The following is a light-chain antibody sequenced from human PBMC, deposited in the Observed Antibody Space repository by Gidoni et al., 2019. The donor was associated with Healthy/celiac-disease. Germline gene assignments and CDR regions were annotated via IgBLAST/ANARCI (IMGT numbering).Light chain of an antibody. CDR2: DAS. J-gene: IGKJ2*01. V-gene: IGKV1-9*01. CDR1: QGISSS. CDR3: QQVNSYPRT. Sequence: DIQLTQSPSFLSASVGDRVTITGRASQGISSSLAWYQQKPGKAPKLLIYDASPLKSGVQSRFSGSGSGTEVTLTISSLQPEDVATYYCQQVNSYPRTFGQGTKLEIK.